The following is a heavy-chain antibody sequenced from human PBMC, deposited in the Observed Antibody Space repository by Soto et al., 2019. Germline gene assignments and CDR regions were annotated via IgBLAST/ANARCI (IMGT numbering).Heavy chain of an antibody. CDR3: ARHTGFGPMPFDY. J-gene: IGHJ4*02. Sequence: PGASMKICWKGSGYTFTTYWITWVRQTPGKGLEWMGRNDPGNSYTSYNPSYQGHVTLSAGMSISTAYLQWSGLKSSDTAMYYCARHTGFGPMPFDYWGQGTLVTVSS. CDR2: NDPGNSYT. V-gene: IGHV5-10-1*01. D-gene: IGHD3-3*01. CDR1: GYTFTTYW.